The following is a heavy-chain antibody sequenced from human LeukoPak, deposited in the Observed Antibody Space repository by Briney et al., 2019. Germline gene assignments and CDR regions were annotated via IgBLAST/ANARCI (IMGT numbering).Heavy chain of an antibody. CDR2: INPNSGGI. V-gene: IGHV1-2*02. J-gene: IGHJ4*02. CDR1: GYTFTGYY. Sequence: ASVKVSCKASGYTFTGYYMHWVRQAPGQGLEWMGWINPNSGGISYAQTFQDRVTMTKDTSISTAYMELSSQRSDDTAVYYCAREESIGAVVLDYWGQGTLVTVSS. CDR3: AREESIGAVVLDY. D-gene: IGHD6-13*01.